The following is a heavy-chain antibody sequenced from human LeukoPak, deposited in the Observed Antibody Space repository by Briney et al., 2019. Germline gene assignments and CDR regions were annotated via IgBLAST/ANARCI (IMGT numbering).Heavy chain of an antibody. Sequence: IPSETLSLTCAVYGGSFSGYCWSWIRRPPGKGLEWIGEINHSGSTNYNPSLKSRVTISVDTSKNQFSLKLSSVTAADTAVYYCARGYYYDSFDYWGQGTLVTVSS. D-gene: IGHD3-22*01. V-gene: IGHV4-34*01. J-gene: IGHJ4*02. CDR2: INHSGST. CDR3: ARGYYYDSFDY. CDR1: GGSFSGYC.